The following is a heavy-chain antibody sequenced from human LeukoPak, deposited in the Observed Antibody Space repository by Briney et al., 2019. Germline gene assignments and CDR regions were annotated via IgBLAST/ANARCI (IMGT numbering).Heavy chain of an antibody. J-gene: IGHJ4*02. D-gene: IGHD2-8*01. V-gene: IGHV3-7*01. Sequence: PGGSLRLSCAASGFTVISNYMSWVRQAPGKGLEWVANIKQDGGEKYYVDSVKGRFTISRDNAKNSVYLQMNSLRAEDTAVYYCARENGFDYWGQGTLVTVSS. CDR3: ARENGFDY. CDR2: IKQDGGEK. CDR1: GFTVISNY.